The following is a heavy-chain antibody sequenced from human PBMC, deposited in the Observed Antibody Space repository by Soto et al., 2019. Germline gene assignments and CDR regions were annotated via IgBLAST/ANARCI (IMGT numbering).Heavy chain of an antibody. CDR2: IKQDGSEK. J-gene: IGHJ6*03. V-gene: IGHV3-7*01. Sequence: GGSLRLSCAASGFTFSSYWMSWVRQAPGKGLEWVANIKQDGSEKYYVDSVKGRFTISRGNAKNSLYLQMNSLRAEDTAVYYCARGPRDIVLMVYANYYYYYYMDVWGKGTTVTVSS. D-gene: IGHD2-8*01. CDR1: GFTFSSYW. CDR3: ARGPRDIVLMVYANYYYYYYMDV.